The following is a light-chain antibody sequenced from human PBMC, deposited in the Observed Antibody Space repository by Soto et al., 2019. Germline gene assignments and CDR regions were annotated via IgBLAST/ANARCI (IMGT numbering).Light chain of an antibody. J-gene: IGLJ2*01. Sequence: NFMLSQPHSMSESPGKTVTISCTGSSGSIASNYVQWYQQRPGSAPTTVIYADDQRPSGVPDRFSGSIDSSSNSASLTISGLRTEDEADYYCQSYDSSNVVFGGGTKLTVL. CDR3: QSYDSSNVV. CDR2: ADD. V-gene: IGLV6-57*02. CDR1: SGSIASNY.